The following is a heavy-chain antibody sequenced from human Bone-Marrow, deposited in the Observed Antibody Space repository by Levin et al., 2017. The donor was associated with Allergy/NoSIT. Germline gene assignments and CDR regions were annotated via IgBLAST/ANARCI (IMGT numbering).Heavy chain of an antibody. CDR1: GYTFINHG. J-gene: IGHJ4*02. CDR2: ISPYNGNT. D-gene: IGHD2-15*01. CDR3: VRDPEGHCSGGTCYFHY. V-gene: IGHV1-18*01. Sequence: EASVKVSCKTSGYTFINHGISWVRQAPGQGLEWVGWISPYNGNTNYAQKFLGRVTMTLDTATTTVYMELRNLKSDDTGMFYCVRDPEGHCSGGTCYFHYWGQGTLVTVSS.